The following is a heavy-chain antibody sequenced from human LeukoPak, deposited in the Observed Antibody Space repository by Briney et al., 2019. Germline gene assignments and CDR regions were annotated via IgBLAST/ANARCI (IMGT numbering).Heavy chain of an antibody. CDR2: ISWDGGST. CDR3: ARRGGYYDSSGYYRDF. V-gene: IGHV3-43D*03. Sequence: GGSLRLSCAASGFTFDDYAMHWVRQAPGKGLEWVSLISWDGGSTYYADSVKGRFTISRDNSKNSLYLQMNSLRVEDTAVYYCARRGGYYDSSGYYRDFWGQGTLVTVSS. J-gene: IGHJ4*02. CDR1: GFTFDDYA. D-gene: IGHD3-22*01.